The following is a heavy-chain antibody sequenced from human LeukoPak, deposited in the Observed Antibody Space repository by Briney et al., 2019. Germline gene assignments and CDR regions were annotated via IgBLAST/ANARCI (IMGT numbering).Heavy chain of an antibody. V-gene: IGHV4-39*02. CDR2: IYYSGST. CDR3: AREGLLWFGESLIYYYYYMDV. Sequence: SETLSLTCTVSGGSISSSSYYWGWIRQPPGKGLEWIGSIYYSGSTYYNPSLKSRVTISVDTSKNQFSLKLSSVTAADTAVYYCAREGLLWFGESLIYYYYYMDVWGKGTTVTISS. J-gene: IGHJ6*03. D-gene: IGHD3-10*01. CDR1: GGSISSSSYY.